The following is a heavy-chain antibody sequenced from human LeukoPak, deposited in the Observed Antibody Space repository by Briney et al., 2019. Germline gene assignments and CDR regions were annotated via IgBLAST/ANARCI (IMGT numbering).Heavy chain of an antibody. CDR3: ARVGKSSSWYFIDY. V-gene: IGHV3-21*01. Sequence: GGSLRLSCGASGFTFSTFSMTWVRQAPGKGLEWVSSISISSTDYIYYADSVKSRFTISRDNAKNSLYLQMNSLRAEDTAVYYCARVGKSSSWYFIDYWGQGTLVTVSS. D-gene: IGHD6-13*01. CDR2: ISISSTDYI. J-gene: IGHJ4*02. CDR1: GFTFSTFS.